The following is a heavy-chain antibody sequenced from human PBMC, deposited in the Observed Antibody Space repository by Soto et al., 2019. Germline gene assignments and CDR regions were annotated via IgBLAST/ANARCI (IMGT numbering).Heavy chain of an antibody. V-gene: IGHV1-46*01. CDR1: GYSFTNYF. CDR3: ARGYGSGTYYEH. J-gene: IGHJ4*02. D-gene: IGHD3-10*01. Sequence: ASVKVSCKTSGYSFTNYFLHRVRQAPGQGLEWMGIINPSDGSTRYAQRIQGRVTMARDTSTGTVYMELSSLRSEDTAVYYCARGYGSGTYYEHWGQGPPVTVSS. CDR2: INPSDGST.